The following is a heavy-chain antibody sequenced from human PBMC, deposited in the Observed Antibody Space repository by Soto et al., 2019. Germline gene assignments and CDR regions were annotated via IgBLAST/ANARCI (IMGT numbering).Heavy chain of an antibody. V-gene: IGHV1-69*01. CDR3: AREGSGYNL. D-gene: IGHD5-12*01. CDR1: GGSFSSFG. Sequence: QVQLVQSGAELKKPGSSVKVSCKASGGSFSSFGFSWVRQAPGQGLEWMGGIIPVFGRPNYAQRFRGRLTITADEPTNTVYLELIDLRSEDTAVYYCAREGSGYNLWGQGTQVTVSS. CDR2: IIPVFGRP. J-gene: IGHJ1*01.